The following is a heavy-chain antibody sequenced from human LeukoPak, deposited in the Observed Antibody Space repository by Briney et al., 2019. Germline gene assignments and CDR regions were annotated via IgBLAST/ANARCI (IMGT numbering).Heavy chain of an antibody. Sequence: PGASLRLSCAASGFTFSTYAMSWVRQAPGKGLEWVSTVSGSGSSTYYADSVKGRFTISRDNTKNTLHLQVNSLRAEDTAVYYCVRGSRGNYDTWGQGTLVTVSS. CDR3: VRGSRGNYDT. CDR2: VSGSGSST. J-gene: IGHJ5*02. D-gene: IGHD3-22*01. V-gene: IGHV3-23*01. CDR1: GFTFSTYA.